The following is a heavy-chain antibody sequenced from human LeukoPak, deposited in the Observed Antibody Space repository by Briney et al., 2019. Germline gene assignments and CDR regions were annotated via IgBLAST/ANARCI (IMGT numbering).Heavy chain of an antibody. CDR3: ASCSGCPPYYYYGMDV. CDR1: GYTFTGYY. CDR2: INPNSGGT. Sequence: ASVKVSCKASGYTFTGYYMHWVRQAPGQGLEWMGRINPNSGGTNYAQKFQGRVTMTRDTSISTAYMELSRLRSDDTAVYYCASCSGCPPYYYYGMDVWGQGTTVTVSS. D-gene: IGHD6-19*01. V-gene: IGHV1-2*06. J-gene: IGHJ6*02.